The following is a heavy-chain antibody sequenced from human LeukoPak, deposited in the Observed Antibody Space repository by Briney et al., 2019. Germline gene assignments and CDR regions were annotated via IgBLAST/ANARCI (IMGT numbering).Heavy chain of an antibody. Sequence: GGSLRLSCAASGFTLSTYTVHWVRQAPGKGLEWVAVLSYDGTNKYNADSVKGRFTVSRDSSKNTLYLQMNSLRAEDTAVYYCARSQGQLYCSTSSCYYFDYWGQGTLVTVSS. V-gene: IGHV3-30-3*01. CDR2: LSYDGTNK. CDR3: ARSQGQLYCSTSSCYYFDY. J-gene: IGHJ4*02. CDR1: GFTLSTYT. D-gene: IGHD2-2*01.